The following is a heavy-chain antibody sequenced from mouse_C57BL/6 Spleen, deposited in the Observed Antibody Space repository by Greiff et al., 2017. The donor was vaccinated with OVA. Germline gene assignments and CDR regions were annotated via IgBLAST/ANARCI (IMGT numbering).Heavy chain of an antibody. CDR1: GYTFTDYY. CDR3: ARSGYSHYAMDY. D-gene: IGHD2-12*01. V-gene: IGHV1-26*01. CDR2: INPNNGGT. J-gene: IGHJ4*01. Sequence: VQLQQSGPELVKPGASVKISCKASGYTFTDYYMNWVKQSHGKSLEWIGDINPNNGGTSYNQKFKGKATLTVDKSSSTAYMELRSLTSEDSAVYYCARSGYSHYAMDYWGQGTSVTVSS.